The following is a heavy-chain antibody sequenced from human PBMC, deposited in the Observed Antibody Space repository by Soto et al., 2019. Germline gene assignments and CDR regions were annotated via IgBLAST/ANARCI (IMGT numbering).Heavy chain of an antibody. D-gene: IGHD6-19*01. CDR2: IYDTGRT. V-gene: IGHV4-59*01. J-gene: IGHJ3*01. Sequence: QVQLQESGPGLVKPSETLSLTCTVSGDSISSSYWNWIRQPPGKGLEWIGYIYDTGRTNYNPSLKCRVTFSVDTSDNHFSLKLSSVTAADTAVYYCARTLKVAGTFYLGAFDVWGQGTMVTVSS. CDR1: GDSISSSY. CDR3: ARTLKVAGTFYLGAFDV.